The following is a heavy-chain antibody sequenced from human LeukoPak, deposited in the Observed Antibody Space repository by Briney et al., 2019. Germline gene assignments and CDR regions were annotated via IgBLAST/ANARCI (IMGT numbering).Heavy chain of an antibody. J-gene: IGHJ6*03. D-gene: IGHD3-3*01. CDR3: ARAYYYDFWSGPLGDYYYYYYMDV. CDR1: GYTFTSYG. V-gene: IGHV1-18*01. Sequence: ASVNVSCKASGYTFTSYGISWVRQAPGQGLTWMGWISAYNGNTHYPQKLQGRVTMTTDTSTSTAYMELRSLRSDDTAVYYCARAYYYDFWSGPLGDYYYYYYMDVWGKGTTVTVSS. CDR2: ISAYNGNT.